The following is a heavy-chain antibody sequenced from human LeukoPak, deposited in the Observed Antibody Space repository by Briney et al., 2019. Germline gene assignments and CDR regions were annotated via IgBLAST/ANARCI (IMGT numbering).Heavy chain of an antibody. J-gene: IGHJ4*02. Sequence: GGSLRLSCAASGFTVSSNYMSWVRQAPGKGLEWVSVIFSGDSTYYADSVKGRFTISRDNSKNTLYLQMNSLRAEDTAVYYCATSDGGSFDYWGRGTLVTVSS. CDR2: IFSGDST. CDR1: GFTVSSNY. CDR3: ATSDGGSFDY. V-gene: IGHV3-53*01. D-gene: IGHD4-23*01.